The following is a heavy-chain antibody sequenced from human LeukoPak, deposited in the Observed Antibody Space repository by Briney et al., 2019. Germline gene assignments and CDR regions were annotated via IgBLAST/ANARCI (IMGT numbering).Heavy chain of an antibody. CDR1: GFTFSSYA. J-gene: IGHJ4*02. V-gene: IGHV3-23*01. D-gene: IGHD2-8*01. Sequence: GGSLRLSCAASGFTFSSYAVSWVRQAPGKGLEWVSSISGSGGSTFSADSVKGRFTISRDNSKNTLYLQMNSLRAEDTALYYCAKDRSCTNDICHGDFDYWGQGTLVTVSS. CDR2: ISGSGGST. CDR3: AKDRSCTNDICHGDFDY.